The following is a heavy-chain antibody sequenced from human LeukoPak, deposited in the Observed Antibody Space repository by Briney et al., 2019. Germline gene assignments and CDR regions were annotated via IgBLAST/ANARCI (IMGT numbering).Heavy chain of an antibody. Sequence: KPGGSLRLSCAASGFTFSEYYMSWNRQAPGKGLEWVSYISSSSSYTNYADSVKGRFTISRDNAKDSLYLQMNSLRAEDTAVYYCARDPQPGPPNYWGQGTLVTVSS. D-gene: IGHD2-2*01. CDR3: ARDPQPGPPNY. CDR1: GFTFSEYY. J-gene: IGHJ4*02. V-gene: IGHV3-11*05. CDR2: ISSSSSYT.